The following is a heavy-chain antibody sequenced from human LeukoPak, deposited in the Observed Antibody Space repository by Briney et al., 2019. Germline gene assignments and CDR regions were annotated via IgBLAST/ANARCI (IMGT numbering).Heavy chain of an antibody. J-gene: IGHJ5*02. CDR1: GYTSTGYY. CDR3: ARGGYYYDSSGYFVWFDP. Sequence: ASVKVSCKASGYTSTGYYMHWVRQAPGQGLEWMGWINPNSGGTNYAQKFKGRVTMTRDTSISTAYMELSRLRSDDTAVYYCARGGYYYDSSGYFVWFDPWGQGTLVTVSS. CDR2: INPNSGGT. D-gene: IGHD3-22*01. V-gene: IGHV1-2*02.